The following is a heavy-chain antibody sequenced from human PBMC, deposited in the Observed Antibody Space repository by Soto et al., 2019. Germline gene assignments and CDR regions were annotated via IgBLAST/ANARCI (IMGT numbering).Heavy chain of an antibody. V-gene: IGHV3-23*01. D-gene: IGHD3-10*01. Sequence: EVQLLESGGDLVQPGGALRLSCVVSGFTFGIYAMSWVRQAPGKGLEWVSGISGSGGSTYYGDSVKGRFTISTDKSKNTLFLQMSSLRAEDTAVYYCAKGFENTPPTYFDFWGQGTLVTVSS. J-gene: IGHJ4*02. CDR3: AKGFENTPPTYFDF. CDR1: GFTFGIYA. CDR2: ISGSGGST.